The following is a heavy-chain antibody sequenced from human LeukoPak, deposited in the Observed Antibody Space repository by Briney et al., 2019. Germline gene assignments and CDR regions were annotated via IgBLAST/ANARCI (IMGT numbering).Heavy chain of an antibody. CDR1: GFTFSSYG. CDR3: AKDITPYYYDFWSGPTGWFDP. J-gene: IGHJ5*02. CDR2: IWYDGSNK. Sequence: GRSLRLSCAASGFTFSSYGMHWVRQAPGKGLEWVAVIWYDGSNKYYADSVKGRFTISRDNSKNTLYLQMNSLRAEDTAVYYCAKDITPYYYDFWSGPTGWFDPWGQGTLVTVSS. V-gene: IGHV3-33*06. D-gene: IGHD3-3*01.